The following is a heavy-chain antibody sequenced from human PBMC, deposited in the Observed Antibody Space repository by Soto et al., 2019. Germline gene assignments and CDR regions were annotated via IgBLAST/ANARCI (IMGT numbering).Heavy chain of an antibody. Sequence: GESLKISCKGSGYSFTSYWVGWVRQMPGKGLEWMGIIYPGGSDTRYSPSFQGQVTISAEKSISTAYLQWSSLKASDTAMYYCARTFGAPKFKEKSGYYYGMDVWGQGTTVTVSS. V-gene: IGHV5-51*01. D-gene: IGHD3-16*01. CDR3: ARTFGAPKFKEKSGYYYGMDV. CDR1: GYSFTSYW. CDR2: IYPGGSDT. J-gene: IGHJ6*02.